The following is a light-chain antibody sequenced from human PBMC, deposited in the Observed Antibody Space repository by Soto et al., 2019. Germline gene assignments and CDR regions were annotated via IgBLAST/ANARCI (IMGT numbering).Light chain of an antibody. CDR2: GAS. CDR1: QSVNSN. V-gene: IGKV3D-15*01. Sequence: EVVLTQSPGTLSLSPGERATLSCRASQSVNSNSLAWYQQKPGQAPRVFIYGASTRATGIPDRFSGSGSGTDFTLTISSLQFEDFAVYYCQQYNNWPRTFGQGTKVDIK. CDR3: QQYNNWPRT. J-gene: IGKJ1*01.